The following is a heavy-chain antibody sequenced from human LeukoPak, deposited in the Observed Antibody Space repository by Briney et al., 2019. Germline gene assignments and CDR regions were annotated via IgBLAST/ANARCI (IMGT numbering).Heavy chain of an antibody. CDR1: GYSFTSYW. CDR3: ARARTYYYDSSGYPIF. V-gene: IGHV5-51*01. D-gene: IGHD3-22*01. CDR2: IYPGDSDT. J-gene: IGHJ4*02. Sequence: GESLKISCKGSGYSFTSYWIGWVRQMHGKGLEWMGIIYPGDSDTRYSPSFQGQVTISADKSISTAYLQWSSLKASATAMYYCARARTYYYDSSGYPIFWSQGTLVTVSS.